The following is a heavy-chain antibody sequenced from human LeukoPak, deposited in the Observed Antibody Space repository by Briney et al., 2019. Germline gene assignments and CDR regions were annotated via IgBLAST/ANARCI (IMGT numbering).Heavy chain of an antibody. J-gene: IGHJ5*02. D-gene: IGHD2-2*01. Sequence: PSETLSLTCTVSGGSISSGGYYWSWIRQHPGKGLEWIGYIYYSGSTYYNPSLKSRVTISVDTSKNQFSLKLSSVTAADTAVYYCANQDCSSTSCYFAWFDPWGQGTLVTVSS. V-gene: IGHV4-31*03. CDR1: GGSISSGGYY. CDR2: IYYSGST. CDR3: ANQDCSSTSCYFAWFDP.